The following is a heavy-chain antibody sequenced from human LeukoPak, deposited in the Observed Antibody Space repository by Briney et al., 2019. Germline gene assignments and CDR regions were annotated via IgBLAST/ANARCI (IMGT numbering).Heavy chain of an antibody. CDR2: ISYDGSNK. D-gene: IGHD3-9*01. V-gene: IGHV3-30*04. Sequence: GGSLRLSCAASGFTFSSYAMHWVRQAPGKGLEWVAVISYDGSNKYYADSVKGRFTISRDNSKNTLYLLMNSLRAEDTAVYYCARDTSPGYFDWFPQAYDYWGQGTLVTVSS. J-gene: IGHJ4*02. CDR3: ARDTSPGYFDWFPQAYDY. CDR1: GFTFSSYA.